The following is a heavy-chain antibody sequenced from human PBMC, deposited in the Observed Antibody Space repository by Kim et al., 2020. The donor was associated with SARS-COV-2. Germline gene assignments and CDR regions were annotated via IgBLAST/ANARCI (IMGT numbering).Heavy chain of an antibody. CDR1: GGSISSSGYY. D-gene: IGHD3-10*01. V-gene: IGHV4-39*01. Sequence: SETLSLTCTVSGGSISSSGYYWGWIRQPPGKGLEWIGSVYYTGATYYNPSLKSRVTISVDTSNNQFSLKLSPVTAADTAVYYCARHFRGISIRFLRLFQFDSWGQGTLVTVSS. CDR2: VYYTGAT. CDR3: ARHFRGISIRFLRLFQFDS. J-gene: IGHJ4*02.